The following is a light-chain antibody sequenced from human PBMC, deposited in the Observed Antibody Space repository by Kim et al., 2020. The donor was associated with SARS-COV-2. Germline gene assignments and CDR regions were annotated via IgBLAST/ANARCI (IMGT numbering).Light chain of an antibody. CDR3: QQYYNWPPYT. Sequence: PGERSTLACRASRSVSSSLAWYQQKPGQAPRLLIFGASTRATGIPARFSGSGSGTEFTLTISSLQSEDFAVYYCQQYYNWPPYTFGQGTKLEI. CDR1: RSVSSS. CDR2: GAS. J-gene: IGKJ2*01. V-gene: IGKV3-15*01.